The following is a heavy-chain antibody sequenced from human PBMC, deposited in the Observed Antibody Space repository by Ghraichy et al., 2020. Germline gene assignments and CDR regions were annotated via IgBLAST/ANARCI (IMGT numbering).Heavy chain of an antibody. V-gene: IGHV3-15*01. CDR2: IKSKADGGTA. J-gene: IGHJ4*02. CDR1: GFTFSNAW. D-gene: IGHD3-22*01. Sequence: GGSLRLSCAASGFTFSNAWMTWVRQAPGKGLEWVGRIKSKADGGTADYAAPVKGRFTISRDDSKNTLSLQMNSLKTEDTAVYYCQYYYDGSGGQTIFDYGGQGTVVTVSS. CDR3: QYYYDGSGGQTIFDY.